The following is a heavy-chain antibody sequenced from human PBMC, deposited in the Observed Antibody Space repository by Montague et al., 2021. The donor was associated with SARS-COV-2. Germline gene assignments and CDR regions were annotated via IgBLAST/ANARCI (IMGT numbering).Heavy chain of an antibody. V-gene: IGHV2-5*02. J-gene: IGHJ5*02. Sequence: PALVKPIQTLTLTCIFSGFSLSTDGMGVGWIRQPPGRALEWLALXYWDDDGRYSPSLRSRLTITKDTSKNQVVLTMTNMDPVDTATYYCARTWAYGSGSYGVDPWGQGTLVTVSS. CDR2: XYWDDDG. D-gene: IGHD3-10*01. CDR1: GFSLSTDGMG. CDR3: ARTWAYGSGSYGVDP.